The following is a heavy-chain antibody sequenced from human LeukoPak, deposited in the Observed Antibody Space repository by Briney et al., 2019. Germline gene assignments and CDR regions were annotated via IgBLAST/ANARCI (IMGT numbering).Heavy chain of an antibody. D-gene: IGHD3-9*01. CDR2: ISAYNGNT. CDR3: ARGLRYFDWSSHDY. CDR1: GYTFTSCG. J-gene: IGHJ4*02. Sequence: ASVKLSCKSSGYTFTSCGISWVRQPPGQGLEWMGWISAYNGNTNSAQNLQGRVTMTTDTSTSTAYMELRSLRSDDTAVSYCARGLRYFDWSSHDYWGQGTLVTVSS. V-gene: IGHV1-18*01.